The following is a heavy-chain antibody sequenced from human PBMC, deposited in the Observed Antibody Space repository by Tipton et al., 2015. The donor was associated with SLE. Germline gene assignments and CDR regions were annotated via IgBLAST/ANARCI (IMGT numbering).Heavy chain of an antibody. D-gene: IGHD3-16*01. CDR3: ASWGPIVYYYYYMDV. J-gene: IGHJ6*03. Sequence: QVQLVQSGPEVKLSETLSLTCAVYGGSFSGYYWSWIRQPPGTGLEWIGEINHSGSTNYNPSLKSRVTISVDTSKNQFSLKLSSVTAADTAVYYCASWGPIVYYYYYMDVWGKGTTVTVSS. CDR1: GGSFSGYY. V-gene: IGHV4-34*01. CDR2: INHSGST.